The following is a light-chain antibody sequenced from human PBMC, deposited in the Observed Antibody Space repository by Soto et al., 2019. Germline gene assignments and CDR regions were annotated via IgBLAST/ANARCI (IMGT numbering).Light chain of an antibody. Sequence: EIVLTQSPGTLSLSPGERATLSCRASQSITSSYLAWYQQKPGQAPRLLIHGASNRATGIPDRFSGSGYGTEFTLTISRLEPEDFAVFYCQQYGRSPCTFGPGTKVDLK. CDR2: GAS. CDR1: QSITSSY. V-gene: IGKV3-20*01. J-gene: IGKJ3*01. CDR3: QQYGRSPCT.